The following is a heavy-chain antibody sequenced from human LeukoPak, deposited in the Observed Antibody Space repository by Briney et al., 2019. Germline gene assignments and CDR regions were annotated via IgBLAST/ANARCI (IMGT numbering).Heavy chain of an antibody. Sequence: GRSLRLSCAASGFTFSSYAMHWVRQAPGKGLEWVAVISYDGSNKYYADSVKGRFTISRDNSKSTLYLQMNSLRAEDTAVYYCGAARDFDYWGQGTLVTVSS. CDR2: ISYDGSNK. CDR1: GFTFSSYA. D-gene: IGHD6-6*01. V-gene: IGHV3-30*04. CDR3: GAARDFDY. J-gene: IGHJ4*02.